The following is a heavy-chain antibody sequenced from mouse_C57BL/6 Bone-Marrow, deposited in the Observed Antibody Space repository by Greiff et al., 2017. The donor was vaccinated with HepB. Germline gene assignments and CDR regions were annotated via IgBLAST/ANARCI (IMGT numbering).Heavy chain of an antibody. CDR1: GYTFTDYY. J-gene: IGHJ1*03. D-gene: IGHD1-1*01. CDR3: ARALLRSWYFDV. Sequence: EVQLQQSGPELVKPGASVKISCKASGYTFTDYYMNWVKQSHGKSLEWIGDINPNNGGTSYNQKFKGKATLTVDKSSSTAYMELRSLTSEDSAVYYWARALLRSWYFDVWGTGTTVTVSS. CDR2: INPNNGGT. V-gene: IGHV1-26*01.